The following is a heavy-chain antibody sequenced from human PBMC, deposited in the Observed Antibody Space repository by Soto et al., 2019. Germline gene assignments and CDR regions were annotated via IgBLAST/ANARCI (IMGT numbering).Heavy chain of an antibody. J-gene: IGHJ6*02. Sequence: PSETLSLTCTVSGGSISSGDYYWSWIRQPPGKGLEWIGYICYSGSTYYNPSLKSRVTISVDTSKNQFFLKLSSVTAADTAVYYCARGVWNGMDVWGQGTTVTVSS. V-gene: IGHV4-30-4*01. CDR2: ICYSGST. CDR1: GGSISSGDYY. CDR3: ARGVWNGMDV. D-gene: IGHD2-8*01.